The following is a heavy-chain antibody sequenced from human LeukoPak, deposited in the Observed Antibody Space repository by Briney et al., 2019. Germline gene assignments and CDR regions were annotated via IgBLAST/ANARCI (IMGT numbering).Heavy chain of an antibody. V-gene: IGHV1-2*02. CDR1: GYTFTGYY. CDR3: ASRGGIAVAVGEFDY. D-gene: IGHD6-19*01. CDR2: INPNSGGT. J-gene: IGHJ4*02. Sequence: ASVKVSCKASGYTFTGYYMHWVRQAPGQGLEWMGWINPNSGGTNYAQKFQGRVTMTRDTSISTAYMELSRLRSDDTAVYYCASRGGIAVAVGEFDYWGQGTLVTVSS.